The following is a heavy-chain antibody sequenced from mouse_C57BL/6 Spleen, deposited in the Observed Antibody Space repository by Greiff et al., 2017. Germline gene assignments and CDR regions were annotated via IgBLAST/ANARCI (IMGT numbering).Heavy chain of an antibody. D-gene: IGHD2-4*01. V-gene: IGHV2-5*01. CDR1: GFSLTSYG. J-gene: IGHJ4*01. CDR3: AKFPYDYDERDY. CDR2: IWSGGST. Sequence: VKLMESGPGLVQPSQSLSITCTVSGFSLTSYGVHWVRQSPGKGLEWLGVIWSGGSTDYNAAFMSILSITKDNSKSQVFIKMNRLQADDTAIYYCAKFPYDYDERDYWGQGTSVTVSS.